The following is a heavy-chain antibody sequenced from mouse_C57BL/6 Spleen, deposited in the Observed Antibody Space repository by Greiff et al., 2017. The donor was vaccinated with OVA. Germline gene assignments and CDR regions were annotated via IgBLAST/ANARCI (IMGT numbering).Heavy chain of an antibody. Sequence: VQLQESGPELVQPGASVKISCKASGYAFSSSWMNWVKQRPGKGLEWIGRIYPGDGDTNYNGKFKGKATLTADKSSSTAYMQLSSLTSEDSAVYFCARALYYYGSRGAMDYWGQGTSVTVSS. J-gene: IGHJ4*01. D-gene: IGHD1-1*01. V-gene: IGHV1-82*01. CDR2: IYPGDGDT. CDR1: GYAFSSSW. CDR3: ARALYYYGSRGAMDY.